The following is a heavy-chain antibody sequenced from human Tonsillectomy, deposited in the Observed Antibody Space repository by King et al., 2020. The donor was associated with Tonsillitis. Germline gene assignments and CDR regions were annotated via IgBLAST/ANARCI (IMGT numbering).Heavy chain of an antibody. CDR3: VKRYDSSSYIDI. CDR2: ISYDGSNK. CDR1: GFTFSSWG. V-gene: IGHV3-30*18. J-gene: IGHJ3*02. D-gene: IGHD3-22*01. Sequence: VQLVESGGGVVQPGRSLRLSCAASGFTFSSWGMHWVRQAPGKGLEWGAVISYDGSNKYYADSVKGRFTISRDNSKNTLYLQMNSLRIEDTAVYYCVKRYDSSSYIDIWGQGKMVTVSS.